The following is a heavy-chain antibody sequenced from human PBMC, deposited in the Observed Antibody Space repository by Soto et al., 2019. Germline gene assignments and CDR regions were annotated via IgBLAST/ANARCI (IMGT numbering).Heavy chain of an antibody. CDR3: ARDSPPVEY. J-gene: IGHJ4*02. Sequence: QVQLVQSGAEVKKPGASVKVSCKASGYTFSNDGISWVRQAHGQGLEWMGWISAYNGNTKYAQKLQGRVTMTTDTSTSTADMELRSLRSDDTAVYYCARDSPPVEYWGQGTLVNVSS. CDR2: ISAYNGNT. V-gene: IGHV1-18*01. CDR1: GYTFSNDG.